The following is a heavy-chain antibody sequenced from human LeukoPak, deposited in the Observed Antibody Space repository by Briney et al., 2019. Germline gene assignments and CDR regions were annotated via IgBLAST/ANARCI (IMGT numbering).Heavy chain of an antibody. CDR1: GYTFTGYY. Sequence: ASVKVSCKASGYTFTGYYMHWVRQAPGQGLEWMGWINPNSGGTNYAQKFQGRVTMTRDMSTSTVYMELSSLRSEDTAVYYCARDRYYYGSGSYYKDYWGQGTLVTVSS. J-gene: IGHJ4*02. D-gene: IGHD3-10*01. CDR3: ARDRYYYGSGSYYKDY. V-gene: IGHV1-2*02. CDR2: INPNSGGT.